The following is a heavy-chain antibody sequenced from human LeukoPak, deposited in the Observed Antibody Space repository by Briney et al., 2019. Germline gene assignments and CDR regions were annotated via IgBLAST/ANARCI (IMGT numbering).Heavy chain of an antibody. Sequence: SETLSLTCTVSGGSISSSSYYWGWIRQPPGKGLEWIGSIYYSGSTYYNPSLKSRVTISVDTSKNQFSLKLSSVTAADTAVYCCSRVNERTYYFDYWGQGTLVTVSS. V-gene: IGHV4-39*07. CDR2: IYYSGST. D-gene: IGHD5/OR15-5a*01. J-gene: IGHJ4*02. CDR3: SRVNERTYYFDY. CDR1: GGSISSSSYY.